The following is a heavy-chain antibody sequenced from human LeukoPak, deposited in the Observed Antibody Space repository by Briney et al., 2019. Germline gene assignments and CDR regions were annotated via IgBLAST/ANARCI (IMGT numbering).Heavy chain of an antibody. Sequence: SETLSLTCSVSGNSISSGYYWGWVRQPPREGLEWIGSIYHSGTTHYNPSPKSRVTISVDTSKNRFSLKLTSVTAADAAVYYCARSSGNYEFWSGYSFWGQGTLVTVSS. CDR3: ARSSGNYEFWSGYSF. CDR1: GNSISSGYY. D-gene: IGHD3-3*01. CDR2: IYHSGTT. V-gene: IGHV4-38-2*02. J-gene: IGHJ4*02.